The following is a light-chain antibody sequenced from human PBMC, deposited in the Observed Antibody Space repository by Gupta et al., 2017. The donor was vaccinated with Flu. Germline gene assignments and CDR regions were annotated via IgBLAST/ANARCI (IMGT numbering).Light chain of an antibody. CDR3: QQYNTYPLT. J-gene: IGKJ4*01. Sequence: DIQMTQSPSTLSASIGDRVTITCRASQSINSWLAWYQQKPGKAPKLLIYKASSLESGVPSRFSGRESGTVCTLTISSLQPDDFATYPGQQYNTYPLTLGGGTQVEIK. CDR1: QSINSW. CDR2: KAS. V-gene: IGKV1-5*03.